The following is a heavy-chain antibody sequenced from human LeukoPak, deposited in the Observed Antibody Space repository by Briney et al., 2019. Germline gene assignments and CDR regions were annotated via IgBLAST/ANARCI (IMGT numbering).Heavy chain of an antibody. D-gene: IGHD2-2*01. CDR3: ARVRYCRSTCSYPSRCDP. J-gene: IGHJ5*02. CDR1: RGSISSGGYY. V-gene: IGHV4-31*03. CDR2: IYYSGST. Sequence: PSETLSLTCTVSRGSISSGGYYCRWIRQPPGKGLEWIGHIYYSGSTYYNPSLKSRVTISVDTSKNQFSLKLSSVTVADTAVYYCARVRYCRSTCSYPSRCDPWGQGTLVTVSS.